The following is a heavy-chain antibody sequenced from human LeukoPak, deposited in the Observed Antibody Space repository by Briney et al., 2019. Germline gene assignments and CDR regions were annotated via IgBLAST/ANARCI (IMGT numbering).Heavy chain of an antibody. V-gene: IGHV3-21*01. Sequence: GGSLRLSCAASGFTFSSYNMNWVRQAPGKGLEWVSSISSSGSYIYYTDSIKGRFTISRDNAKNSLYLQLNSLRAEDTAVYYCARHSAGPFDYWGQGTLVTVSS. D-gene: IGHD6-13*01. CDR1: GFTFSSYN. J-gene: IGHJ4*02. CDR3: ARHSAGPFDY. CDR2: ISSSGSYI.